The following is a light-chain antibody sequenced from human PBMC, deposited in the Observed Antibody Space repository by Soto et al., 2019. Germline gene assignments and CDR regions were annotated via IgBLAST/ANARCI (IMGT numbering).Light chain of an antibody. Sequence: EVVLTQFPGTLSLSPGERATLSCRASEAIGYNYLAWYRQQSGLASTLLIYDASTRAPGIPDRFSGSGSGTDFTLTISRLEPGDFAVYYCQQYDTSYTFGPGTRLEI. CDR3: QQYDTSYT. CDR2: DAS. J-gene: IGKJ2*01. V-gene: IGKV3-20*01. CDR1: EAIGYNY.